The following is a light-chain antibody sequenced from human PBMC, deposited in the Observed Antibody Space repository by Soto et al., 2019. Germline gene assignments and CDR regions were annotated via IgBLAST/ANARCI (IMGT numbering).Light chain of an antibody. J-gene: IGKJ1*01. CDR3: QQYNNWPPWT. CDR2: DAS. CDR1: QSMSNN. Sequence: VMTQSPATLSVSPGERATLSCRASQSMSNNLAWYQQRPGQAPRLLIYDASTRATGVPARFSGGGSGTDFTLTISGLQSEDFAVYYCQQYNNWPPWTFGQGTEVEIK. V-gene: IGKV3-15*01.